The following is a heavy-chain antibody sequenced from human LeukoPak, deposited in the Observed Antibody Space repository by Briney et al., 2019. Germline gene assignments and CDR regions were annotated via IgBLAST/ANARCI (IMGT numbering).Heavy chain of an antibody. J-gene: IGHJ5*02. CDR2: INHSGST. D-gene: IGHD1-26*01. Sequence: SETLSLTCAVYGGSFSGYYWSWIRQPPGKGLEWIGEINHSGSTNYNPSLKSRVTISVDTSKNQFSLKLSSVTAADTAVYYCARGTGARGRSRHSWFDPWGQGTLVTVSS. CDR3: ARGTGARGRSRHSWFDP. CDR1: GGSFSGYY. V-gene: IGHV4-34*01.